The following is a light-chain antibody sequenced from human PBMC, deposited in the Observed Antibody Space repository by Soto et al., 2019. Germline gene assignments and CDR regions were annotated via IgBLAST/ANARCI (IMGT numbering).Light chain of an antibody. V-gene: IGLV4-60*02. Sequence: QSVLTQSSSASASLGSSVKLTCTLNSGHSSYIIAWHQQQPGKAPRYLMKLEGSGSYNKGSGVPDRFSGSSSGADRYLTISNLQFEDEADYYCETGDSNTHGVFGGGTKLTVL. CDR1: SGHSSYI. CDR3: ETGDSNTHGV. CDR2: LEGSGSY. J-gene: IGLJ3*02.